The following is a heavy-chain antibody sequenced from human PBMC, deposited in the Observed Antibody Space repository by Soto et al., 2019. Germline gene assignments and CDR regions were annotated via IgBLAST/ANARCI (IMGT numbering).Heavy chain of an antibody. V-gene: IGHV3-48*02. CDR2: ISSSSSTI. Sequence: HPGGSLRLSCAASGFTFSSYSMNWVRQAPGKGLEWVSYISSSSSTIYYADSVKGRFTISRDNAKNSLYLQMNSLRDEDTAVYYCAFRYSGSAHYYYYGMDVWGQGTTVTVSS. CDR1: GFTFSSYS. J-gene: IGHJ6*02. CDR3: AFRYSGSAHYYYYGMDV. D-gene: IGHD1-26*01.